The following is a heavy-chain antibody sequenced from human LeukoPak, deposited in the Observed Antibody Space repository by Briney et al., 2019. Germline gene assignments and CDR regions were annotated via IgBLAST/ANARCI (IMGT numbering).Heavy chain of an antibody. Sequence: SETLSLTCAVYGGSFSGYYWSWIRQPPGKGLEWIGEINHSGSTNYNPSLKSRVTISVDTSKNQFSLKLTSVTAADTAVYYCARVGYSGYHYDYFDYWGQGTLVTVSS. J-gene: IGHJ4*02. CDR2: INHSGST. V-gene: IGHV4-34*01. CDR3: ARVGYSGYHYDYFDY. CDR1: GGSFSGYY. D-gene: IGHD5-12*01.